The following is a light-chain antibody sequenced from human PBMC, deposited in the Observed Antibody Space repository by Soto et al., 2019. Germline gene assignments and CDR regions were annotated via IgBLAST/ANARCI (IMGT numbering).Light chain of an antibody. CDR2: GNN. V-gene: IGLV1-40*01. Sequence: QSVLTQPPSVSGAPGQRVTISCTGNSSNIGTTYDIYWYQQLPGTAPKLLIYGNNNRPSGVPDRFSGSKSGASASLAITGLQPEDEADYYCQSYDSGLSGSYVLFGGGTKVTVL. CDR3: QSYDSGLSGSYVL. J-gene: IGLJ2*01. CDR1: SSNIGTTYD.